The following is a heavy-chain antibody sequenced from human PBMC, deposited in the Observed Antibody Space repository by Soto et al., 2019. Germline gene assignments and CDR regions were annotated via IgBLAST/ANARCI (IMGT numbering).Heavy chain of an antibody. Sequence: LSLTCAVYGGSFSGYYWSWIRQPPGKGLEWIGEINHSGSTNYNPSLKSRVTISVDTSKNQFSLKLSSVTAADTAVYYCARGQRYYDYVWGSYRYGDPDYYYGMDVWGQGTTVTVSS. V-gene: IGHV4-34*01. D-gene: IGHD3-16*02. CDR3: ARGQRYYDYVWGSYRYGDPDYYYGMDV. CDR2: INHSGST. CDR1: GGSFSGYY. J-gene: IGHJ6*02.